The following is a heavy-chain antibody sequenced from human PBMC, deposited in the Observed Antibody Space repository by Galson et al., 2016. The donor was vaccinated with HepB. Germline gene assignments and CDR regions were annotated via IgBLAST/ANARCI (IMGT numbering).Heavy chain of an antibody. J-gene: IGHJ3*02. Sequence: SLRLSCAASGFDFSSYRMNWARQAPGKGLDWVATISSSSNFIYYADSGKGRFTISRDKAEASLDLQMNSLRAEDTDVYYCARDRGPLDAFDIWGRGTMVTVSS. V-gene: IGHV3-21*01. CDR1: GFDFSSYR. CDR3: ARDRGPLDAFDI. D-gene: IGHD3-10*01. CDR2: ISSSSNFI.